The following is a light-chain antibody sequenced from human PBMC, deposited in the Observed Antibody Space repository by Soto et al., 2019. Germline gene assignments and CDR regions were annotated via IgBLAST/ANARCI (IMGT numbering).Light chain of an antibody. CDR1: QSISNSY. CDR3: QQYGRSPGT. V-gene: IGKV3-20*01. J-gene: IGKJ1*01. Sequence: EMVLTQSPGTLSLSPGESATLSCKASQSISNSYLAWFQQKPGQAPRLLIYGTSSRATGIPDRFSGSGSGTDITLTISRLEPEDFAIYYLQQYGRSPGTFGQGTKVDIK. CDR2: GTS.